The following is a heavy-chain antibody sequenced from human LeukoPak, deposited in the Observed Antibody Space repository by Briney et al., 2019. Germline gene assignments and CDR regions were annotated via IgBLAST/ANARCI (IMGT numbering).Heavy chain of an antibody. V-gene: IGHV4-34*01. J-gene: IGHJ6*03. CDR2: INDSGTI. Sequence: SETLSLTCAVYGGSFSNYYWSWIRQSPGKGLEWIGEINDSGTINYNPSLMSRVTISVDKSKNQFSLKLSSVTAADTAVYYCARRWNYGRNYYIDVWGQGATVSVS. CDR1: GGSFSNYY. D-gene: IGHD1-7*01. CDR3: ARRWNYGRNYYIDV.